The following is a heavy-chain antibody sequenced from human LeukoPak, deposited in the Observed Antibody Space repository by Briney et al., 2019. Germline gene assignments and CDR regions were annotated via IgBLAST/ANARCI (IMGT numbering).Heavy chain of an antibody. Sequence: GGSLRLSCAASGFTVSSSYMTWVRQAPGKGLEWVSGIYSGGNTYYADSVKGRFTISRDISKNTLYLQMNTLRAEDTAVYYCASSISGSYYYRGQGTLVTVSS. V-gene: IGHV3-66*01. J-gene: IGHJ4*02. CDR1: GFTVSSSY. CDR2: IYSGGNT. D-gene: IGHD1-26*01. CDR3: ASSISGSYYY.